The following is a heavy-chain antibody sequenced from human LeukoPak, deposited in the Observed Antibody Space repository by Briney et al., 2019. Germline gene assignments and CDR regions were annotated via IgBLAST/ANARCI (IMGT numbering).Heavy chain of an antibody. Sequence: ASVKVSCKVSGYTLTELSMHWVRQAPGKGLEWMGGFDPEDGETIYAQKFQGRVTMTADTSTDTAYMELSSLRSEDTAVYYCATGLPSSLVLHPYDMLTGHYGMDVWGQGTTVTVSS. CDR3: ATGLPSSLVLHPYDMLTGHYGMDV. D-gene: IGHD3-9*01. J-gene: IGHJ6*02. V-gene: IGHV1-24*01. CDR1: GYTLTELS. CDR2: FDPEDGET.